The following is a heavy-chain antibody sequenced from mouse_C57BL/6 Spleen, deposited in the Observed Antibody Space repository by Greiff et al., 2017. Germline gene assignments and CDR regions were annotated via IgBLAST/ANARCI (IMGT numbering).Heavy chain of an antibody. D-gene: IGHD4-1*01. J-gene: IGHJ2*01. CDR3: ARGLTGTSPLDY. CDR1: GFTFSSYA. Sequence: EVQVVESGGGLVKPGGSLKLSCAASGFTFSSYAMSWVRQTPEKRLEWVATISDGGSYTYYPDNVKGRFTISRDNAKNNLYLQMSHLKSEDTAMYYCARGLTGTSPLDYWGQGTTLTVSS. CDR2: ISDGGSYT. V-gene: IGHV5-4*01.